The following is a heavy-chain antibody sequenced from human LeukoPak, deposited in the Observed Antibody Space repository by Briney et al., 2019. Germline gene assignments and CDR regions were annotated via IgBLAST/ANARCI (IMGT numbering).Heavy chain of an antibody. CDR3: ARVMRRYYYGSGSYYNPYYYYMDV. CDR2: INHSGST. CDR1: GGSFSGYY. J-gene: IGHJ6*03. Sequence: PSETLSLTCAVYGGSFSGYYWSWIRQPPGKGLEWIGEINHSGSTNYNPSLKSRVTISVDTSKNQFSLKLSSVTAADTAVYYCARVMRRYYYGSGSYYNPYYYYMDVWGKGTTVNVSS. V-gene: IGHV4-34*01. D-gene: IGHD3-10*01.